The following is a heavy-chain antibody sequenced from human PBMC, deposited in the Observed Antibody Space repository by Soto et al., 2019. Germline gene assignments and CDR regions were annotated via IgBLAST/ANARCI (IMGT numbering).Heavy chain of an antibody. CDR3: AKGFSYSVIYS. V-gene: IGHV3-30*18. CDR1: GFTFSTYG. J-gene: IGHJ4*02. Sequence: QVQLVESGGGVVQPGRSLRLSCAASGFTFSTYGMHWVRQAPGKGLEWVAVISYDGSNKYYADSVKGRFTISRDNSKNTLYLQMSSLRAEDTAVYYCAKGFSYSVIYSWGQGTRVIVSS. CDR2: ISYDGSNK. D-gene: IGHD2-21*01.